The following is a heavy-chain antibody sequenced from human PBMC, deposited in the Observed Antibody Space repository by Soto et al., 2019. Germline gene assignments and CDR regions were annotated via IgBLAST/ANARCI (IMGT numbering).Heavy chain of an antibody. J-gene: IGHJ4*02. D-gene: IGHD3-22*01. CDR2: ISSDGHHQ. CDR3: SRGTYYPQSSGLHADY. V-gene: IGHV3-30*03. Sequence: GGSLRLSCSTSGFSFNDYAMYWVRQAPGQGLEWVAIISSDGHHQFYLDNLRGRFTVSRDNSKNTLYLQMNSLRPEDTAVYYCSRGTYYPQSSGLHADYWGPGTVVTVSS. CDR1: GFSFNDYA.